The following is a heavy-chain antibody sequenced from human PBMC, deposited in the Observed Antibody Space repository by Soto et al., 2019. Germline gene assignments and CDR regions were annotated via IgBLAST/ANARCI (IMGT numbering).Heavy chain of an antibody. CDR2: IYYSGST. CDR1: GGSISSYY. D-gene: IGHD6-13*01. J-gene: IGHJ6*02. Sequence: SETLSLTCTFSGGSISSYYWSWIRQPPGKGLEWIGYIYYSGSTNYNPSLKSRVTISVDTSKNQFSLKLSSVTAADTAVYYCARGNSSSWYVSLDYYYYYGMDVWGQGTTVTVSS. CDR3: ARGNSSSWYVSLDYYYYYGMDV. V-gene: IGHV4-59*01.